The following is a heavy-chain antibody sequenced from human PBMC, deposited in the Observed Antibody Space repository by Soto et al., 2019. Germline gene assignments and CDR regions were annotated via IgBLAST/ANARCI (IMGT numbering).Heavy chain of an antibody. Sequence: QVQLVESGGGVVQPGTSLRVSCVGSGFTFRSYVIHWVRQPPGKGLEWVALTSYDGSDKYYGDSVRGRFTISRDNSRNTVDLQRDSLRLEDTALYYCARWGTAGGLDVWGQGTLVYVSS. CDR3: ARWGTAGGLDV. V-gene: IGHV3-30*19. CDR1: GFTFRSYV. J-gene: IGHJ1*01. CDR2: TSYDGSDK. D-gene: IGHD3-16*01.